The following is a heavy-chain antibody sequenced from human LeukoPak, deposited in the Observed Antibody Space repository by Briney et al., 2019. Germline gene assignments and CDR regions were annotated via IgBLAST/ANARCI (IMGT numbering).Heavy chain of an antibody. V-gene: IGHV3-53*01. J-gene: IGHJ3*02. CDR2: IYSGGST. D-gene: IGHD1-1*01. CDR1: GFTVSSNY. Sequence: PGGSLRLSCAASGFTVSSNYMSWVRQAPRKGLEWVSVIYSGGSTYYADSVKGRFTISRDNSKNTLYLQMNSLRAEDTAVYYCARAPGTIEYRDAFDIWGQGTMVTVSS. CDR3: ARAPGTIEYRDAFDI.